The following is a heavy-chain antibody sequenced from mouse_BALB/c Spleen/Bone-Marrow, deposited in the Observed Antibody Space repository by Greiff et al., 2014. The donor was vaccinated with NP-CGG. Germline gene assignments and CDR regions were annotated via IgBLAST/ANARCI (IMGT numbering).Heavy chain of an antibody. V-gene: IGHV3-2*02. CDR2: ISYSGST. J-gene: IGHJ3*01. CDR3: AIKPYYSWFAY. CDR1: GYSITSDYA. D-gene: IGHD2-10*01. Sequence: EVQLQQSGPGLVKPSQSLSLTCTVTGYSITSDYAWNWIRRFPGNKLEWMGYISYSGSTGYNPSLKSRISITRDTSKNQFFLQLNSVTTEDTATYYCAIKPYYSWFAYWGQGTLVTVSA.